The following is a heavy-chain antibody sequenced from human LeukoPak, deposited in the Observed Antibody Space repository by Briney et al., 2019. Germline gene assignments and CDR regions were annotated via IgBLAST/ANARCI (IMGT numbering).Heavy chain of an antibody. D-gene: IGHD3-22*01. CDR1: GYTFTSYG. V-gene: IGHV1-18*01. Sequence: GASVKVSCKASGYTFTSYGISWVRQAPGQGLEWMGWISAYNGNTNYAQKLQGRVTMTTDTSTSTAYMELRSLRSDDTAVYYCARPMGGYYDSSGYSSFDYWGQGTLVTVSS. CDR2: ISAYNGNT. J-gene: IGHJ4*02. CDR3: ARPMGGYYDSSGYSSFDY.